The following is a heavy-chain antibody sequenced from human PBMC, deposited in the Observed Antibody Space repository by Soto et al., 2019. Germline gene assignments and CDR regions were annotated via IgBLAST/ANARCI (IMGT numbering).Heavy chain of an antibody. CDR3: ARGRWLRSAFDY. V-gene: IGHV4-34*01. Sequence: QVQLQQWGAGLLKPSETLSLICAVYGGFFSGYYWSWIRQPPGKGLEWIGEINHSGSTNYNPSLKSRVTISVDTSKNQFSLRLSSVTAADTAVYYCARGRWLRSAFDYWGQGTLVTVSS. J-gene: IGHJ4*02. D-gene: IGHD5-12*01. CDR1: GGFFSGYY. CDR2: INHSGST.